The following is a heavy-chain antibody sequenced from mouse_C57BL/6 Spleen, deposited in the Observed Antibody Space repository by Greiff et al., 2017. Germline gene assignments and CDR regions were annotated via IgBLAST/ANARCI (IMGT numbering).Heavy chain of an antibody. CDR1: GYTFTSYW. CDR2: IDPSDSYT. V-gene: IGHV1-69*01. J-gene: IGHJ1*03. Sequence: QVQLQQPGAELVMPGASVKLSCKASGYTFTSYWMHWVKQRPGQGLEWIGEIDPSDSYTNYNQKFKGKSTLTVDKSSSTAYMQLSSLTSEDSAVYYCARRGLGYDYDWYYDVWGTGTTVTVDS. D-gene: IGHD2-4*01. CDR3: ARRGLGYDYDWYYDV.